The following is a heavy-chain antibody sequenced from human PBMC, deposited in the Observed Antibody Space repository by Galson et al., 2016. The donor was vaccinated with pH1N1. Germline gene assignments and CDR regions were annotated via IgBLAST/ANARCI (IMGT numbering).Heavy chain of an antibody. D-gene: IGHD2-2*01. Sequence: SVKVSCKASRDTFSSYVFNWVRQAPGHGLEWMGGIIPIFDTSDYAQKFQGRVTITADKSTSTAYMELNSLRSEDTAVYYCARTMHLYCSSASCRVYYFDSWGQGTLVTVS. CDR1: RDTFSSYV. CDR3: ARTMHLYCSSASCRVYYFDS. J-gene: IGHJ4*02. V-gene: IGHV1-69*06. CDR2: IIPIFDTS.